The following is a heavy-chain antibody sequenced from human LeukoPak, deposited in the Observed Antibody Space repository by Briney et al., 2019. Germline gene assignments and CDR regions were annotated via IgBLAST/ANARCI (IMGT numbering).Heavy chain of an antibody. D-gene: IGHD6-13*01. CDR1: GFTFSSYG. V-gene: IGHV3-30*03. CDR3: ARERQQLLFFDY. CDR2: ISYDGSNK. J-gene: IGHJ4*02. Sequence: PGGSLRLSCAASGFTFSSYGMHWVRQAPGKGLEWVAVISYDGSNKYYADSVKGRFIVSRDNAKNSLYLQMNSLRAEDTALYYCARERQQLLFFDYWGQGTLVTVSS.